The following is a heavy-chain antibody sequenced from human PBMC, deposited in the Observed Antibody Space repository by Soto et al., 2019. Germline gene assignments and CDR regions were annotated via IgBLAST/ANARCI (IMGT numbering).Heavy chain of an antibody. CDR3: VRDYYYYGMDV. CDR2: INHSGST. V-gene: IGHV4-34*01. Sequence: SETLSLTGAVYGGSFSGYYWSWIRHPPGKGLEWIGEINHSGSTNYNPSLKSRVTISVDTSKNQFSLKLSSVTAADTAVYYCVRDYYYYGMDVWGQGTTVTVSS. CDR1: GGSFSGYY. J-gene: IGHJ6*02.